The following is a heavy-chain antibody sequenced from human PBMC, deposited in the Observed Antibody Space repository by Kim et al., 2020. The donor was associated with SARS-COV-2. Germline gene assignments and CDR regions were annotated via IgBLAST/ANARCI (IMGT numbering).Heavy chain of an antibody. D-gene: IGHD3-10*01. CDR2: IIPIFGTA. CDR3: ARDLTPGGFGRVSSYYGMDV. J-gene: IGHJ6*02. V-gene: IGHV1-69*13. CDR1: GGTFSSYA. Sequence: SVKVSCKASGGTFSSYAISWVRQAPGQGLEWMGGIIPIFGTANYAQKFQGRVTITADESTSTAYMELSSLRSEDTAVYYCARDLTPGGFGRVSSYYGMDVWGQGTTVTVSS.